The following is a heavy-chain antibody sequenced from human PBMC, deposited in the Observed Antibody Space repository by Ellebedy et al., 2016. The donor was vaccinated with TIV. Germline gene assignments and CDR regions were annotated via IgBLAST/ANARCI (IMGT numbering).Heavy chain of an antibody. CDR2: IYYSGST. D-gene: IGHD4-17*01. J-gene: IGHJ4*02. Sequence: MPSETLSLTCTVSGGSISSYYWSWIRQPPGKGLEWIGYIYYSGSTNYNPSLKSRVTISVDTSKNQFSLKLSSVTAADTAVYYCASYGDYALDYWGQGTLVTVSS. CDR1: GGSISSYY. V-gene: IGHV4-59*08. CDR3: ASYGDYALDY.